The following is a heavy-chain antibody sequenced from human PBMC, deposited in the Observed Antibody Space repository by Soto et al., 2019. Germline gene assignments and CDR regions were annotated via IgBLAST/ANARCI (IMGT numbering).Heavy chain of an antibody. CDR1: GYTFTSYG. Sequence: QVHLVQSGAEVKKPGASVKVSCKASGYTFTSYGITWVRQAPGQGLEWMGWISAHNGNTDYAQKLQGRVIVTRDTSTSTAYMELRSLISDVTAVFYCARRRYGDYWGQGALVTVSS. D-gene: IGHD1-1*01. CDR2: ISAHNGNT. CDR3: ARRRYGDY. J-gene: IGHJ4*02. V-gene: IGHV1-18*01.